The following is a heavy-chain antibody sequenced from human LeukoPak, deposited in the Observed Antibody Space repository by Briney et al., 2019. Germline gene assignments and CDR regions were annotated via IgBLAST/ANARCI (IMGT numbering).Heavy chain of an antibody. V-gene: IGHV1-8*01. CDR1: GYTFTSYD. D-gene: IGHD2-15*01. CDR2: MNPNSGNT. Sequence: ASVTVSCKASGYTFTSYDINWVRQATGQGLEWMGWMNPNSGNTGYAQKFQGRVTMTRNTSISTAYMELSSLRSEETAVYYCARAYCSGGSCYTGIWGQGTLVTVPS. CDR3: ARAYCSGGSCYTGI. J-gene: IGHJ4*02.